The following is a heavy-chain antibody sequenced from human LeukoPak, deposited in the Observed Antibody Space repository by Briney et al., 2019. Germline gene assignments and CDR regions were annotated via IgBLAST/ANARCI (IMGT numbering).Heavy chain of an antibody. CDR2: INPSGGST. V-gene: IGHV1-46*01. CDR3: ARGGDGQWLVHWFDP. Sequence: VASVEVSCKASGYTFTSYYMHWVRQAPGQGLEWMGIINPSGGSTSYAQKFQGRVTMTRDTSTSTVYMELSSLRSEDTAVYYCARGGDGQWLVHWFDPWGQGTLVTVSS. J-gene: IGHJ5*02. D-gene: IGHD6-19*01. CDR1: GYTFTSYY.